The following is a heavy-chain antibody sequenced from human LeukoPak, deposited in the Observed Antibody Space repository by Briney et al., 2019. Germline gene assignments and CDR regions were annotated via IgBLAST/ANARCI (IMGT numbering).Heavy chain of an antibody. V-gene: IGHV4-38-2*01. Sequence: SETLSLSCAVSGFSISSTYYGAWIRQTPGKGLEWIATITHSGNTYYISSLESRLTISLDTSKRHFSLRLTSVTAADTAVYYCARINAPVATFDYWGLGTLVAVSS. CDR1: GFSISSTYY. CDR3: ARINAPVATFDY. CDR2: ITHSGNT. J-gene: IGHJ4*01. D-gene: IGHD2-21*01.